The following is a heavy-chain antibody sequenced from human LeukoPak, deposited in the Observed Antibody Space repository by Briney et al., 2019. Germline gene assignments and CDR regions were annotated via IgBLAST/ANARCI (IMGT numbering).Heavy chain of an antibody. Sequence: PGGSLRLSCAASGFTFSNYAMTWVRQAPGKGLEWVSGISGSGSTTYYADSVKGRFTISRDNAKNSLYLQMNSLRAEDTAVYYCAKVYYYYMDVWGKGTTVTVSS. CDR1: GFTFSNYA. J-gene: IGHJ6*03. V-gene: IGHV3-23*01. CDR2: ISGSGSTT. CDR3: AKVYYYYMDV.